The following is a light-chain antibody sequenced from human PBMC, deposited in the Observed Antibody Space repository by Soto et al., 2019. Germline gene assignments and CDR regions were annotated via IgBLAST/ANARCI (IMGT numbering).Light chain of an antibody. V-gene: IGLV2-23*03. CDR1: SSDVGSYNL. CDR3: CSYAGSSTF. J-gene: IGLJ1*01. CDR2: EGS. Sequence: QSVLTQPASMSGSPGQSITISCTGTSSDVGSYNLVSWYQQHPGKAPKLMIYEGSKRPSGVSNRFSGSKSGNTASLTISGLQAEDEADYYCCSYAGSSTFFGTGTKLTVL.